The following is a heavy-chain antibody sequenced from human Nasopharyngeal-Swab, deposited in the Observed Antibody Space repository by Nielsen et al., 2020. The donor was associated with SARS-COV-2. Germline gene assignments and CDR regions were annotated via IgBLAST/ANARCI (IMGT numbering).Heavy chain of an antibody. CDR1: GGSISSSSYY. J-gene: IGHJ6*03. D-gene: IGHD2-15*01. V-gene: IGHV4-39*07. CDR2: IYYSGST. CDR3: ARGAPYCSGGSCYHYYMDV. Sequence: SETLSLTCTVSGGSISSSSYYWGWIRQPPGKGLEWIGSIYYSGSTYYNPSLKSRVTISVDTSKNQFSLKLSSVTAADTAVYYCARGAPYCSGGSCYHYYMDVWGKGTTVTVSS.